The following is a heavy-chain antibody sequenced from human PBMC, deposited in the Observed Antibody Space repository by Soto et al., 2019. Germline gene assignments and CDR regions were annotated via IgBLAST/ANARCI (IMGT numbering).Heavy chain of an antibody. CDR2: INAGNGNT. Sequence: ASVKVSCKASGYTFTSYAMHWVRQAPGQRLEWMGWINAGNGNTKNSQKFQDRITITRDTSASTAYMELSSLRSEDTAVYYCVTPAYCSGGSCYRFDYWGQGTLVTVSS. CDR1: GYTFTSYA. CDR3: VTPAYCSGGSCYRFDY. J-gene: IGHJ4*02. D-gene: IGHD2-15*01. V-gene: IGHV1-3*01.